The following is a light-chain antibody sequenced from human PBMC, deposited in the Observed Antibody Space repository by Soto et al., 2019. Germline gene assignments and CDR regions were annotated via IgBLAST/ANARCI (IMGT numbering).Light chain of an antibody. J-gene: IGKJ3*01. CDR1: QSVRSNY. V-gene: IGKV3-20*01. Sequence: ENVLTQSPGTLSLSPEEGATLYCRASQSVRSNYLAWYQQKLGQAPRLLIYDASSRATVIPDRFSGSGSGTDFTLTISRLEPEDFAVYYCHQYVSSPFTFGPGTKVDIK. CDR3: HQYVSSPFT. CDR2: DAS.